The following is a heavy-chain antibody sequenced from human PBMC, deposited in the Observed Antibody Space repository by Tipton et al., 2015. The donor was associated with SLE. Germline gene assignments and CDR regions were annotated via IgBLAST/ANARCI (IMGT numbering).Heavy chain of an antibody. CDR1: GGSISNYY. D-gene: IGHD2-8*01. Sequence: TLSLTCTVSGGSISNYYWSWILQTPGKGLEWIGYVYTSGSTIYNPSLKSRVTISVDTSKNQVSLKLNSVTAADTAVYYCARVPGYCTDGVCFPFDYWGQGALVTVPS. V-gene: IGHV4-4*08. CDR2: VYTSGST. J-gene: IGHJ4*02. CDR3: ARVPGYCTDGVCFPFDY.